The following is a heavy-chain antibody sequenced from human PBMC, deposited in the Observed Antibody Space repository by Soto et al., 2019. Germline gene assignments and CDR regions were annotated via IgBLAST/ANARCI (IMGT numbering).Heavy chain of an antibody. D-gene: IGHD4-17*01. V-gene: IGHV1-8*01. CDR2: MNPNSGNA. CDR3: ARGAHNDYSHWFDP. CDR1: GYSFTRHD. J-gene: IGHJ5*02. Sequence: QVQLVQSGAEVRKPGASVRVSCKATGYSFTRHDINWLRQAAGQGLEWMGWMNPNSGNAVYAQKFQGRVTMTRNTSITTAYIEVTSLKSEDTAVYFCARGAHNDYSHWFDPWGQGTLVTVSS.